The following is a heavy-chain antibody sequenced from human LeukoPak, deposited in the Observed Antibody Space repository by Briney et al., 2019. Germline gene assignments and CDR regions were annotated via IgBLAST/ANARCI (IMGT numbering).Heavy chain of an antibody. Sequence: SETLSLTCAVSGGSISGGGYSWSWIRQPPGKGLEWIGYIYHSGSTYYNPSLKSRVTISVDRSKNQFSLKLSSVTAADTAVYYCARAVVPADAFDIWGQGTMVTASS. CDR3: ARAVVPADAFDI. CDR2: IYHSGST. CDR1: GGSISGGGYS. V-gene: IGHV4-30-2*01. D-gene: IGHD2-2*01. J-gene: IGHJ3*02.